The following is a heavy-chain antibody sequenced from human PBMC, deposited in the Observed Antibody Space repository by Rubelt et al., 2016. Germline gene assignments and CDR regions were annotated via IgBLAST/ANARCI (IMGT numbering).Heavy chain of an antibody. CDR1: GGSMNGYY. Sequence: VQLQESGPGLVKPSETLSLTCTVSGGSMNGYYYSWVRQPPGKGLEWIGCVYYSGTTIYNPSLKSRVSISVDKSKTQFSLRLRAGTAADTAVYFCARDLGNGYQNPHGMDVWGQGTTVTVSS. D-gene: IGHD5-18*01. V-gene: IGHV4-59*01. CDR3: ARDLGNGYQNPHGMDV. J-gene: IGHJ6*02. CDR2: VYYSGTT.